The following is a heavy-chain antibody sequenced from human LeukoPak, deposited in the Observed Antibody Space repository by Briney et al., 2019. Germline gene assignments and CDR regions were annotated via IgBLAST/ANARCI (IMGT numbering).Heavy chain of an antibody. D-gene: IGHD6-13*01. CDR1: GFTFSSYA. J-gene: IGHJ6*02. V-gene: IGHV3-23*01. CDR2: ISGSGGST. Sequence: QTGGSLRLSCAASGFTFSSYAMSWVRQAPGKGLEWVSAISGSGGSTYYADSVKGRFTISRDNAKNSLYLQMNSLRAEDTAVYYCTRMGGSRSSWLEAPSLYGMDVWGQGTTVTVSS. CDR3: TRMGGSRSSWLEAPSLYGMDV.